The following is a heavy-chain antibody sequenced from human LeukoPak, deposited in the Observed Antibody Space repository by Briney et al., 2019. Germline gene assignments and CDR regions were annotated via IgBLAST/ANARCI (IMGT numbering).Heavy chain of an antibody. CDR2: ISGSGGST. CDR1: GFTFISYA. D-gene: IGHD1-7*01. CDR3: AKDLTGTTMD. V-gene: IGHV3-23*01. J-gene: IGHJ4*02. Sequence: LGGSLLLSCAASGFTFISYALSWVRQAPGKGLEWVSAISGSGGSTYYADSVKGRFTISRDNSKNTLYLQMNSLRAEDTAVYYCAKDLTGTTMDWGQGTLVTVSS.